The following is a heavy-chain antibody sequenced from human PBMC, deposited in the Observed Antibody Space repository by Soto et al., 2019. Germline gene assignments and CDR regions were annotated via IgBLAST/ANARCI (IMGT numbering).Heavy chain of an antibody. Sequence: VQLVESGGGLVKPGGSLRLSCAASGFTFSSYSMNWVRQAPGKGLEWVSSISSSSSYIYYADSVKGRFTISRDNAKNSLYLQMNSLRAEDTAVYYCASLTTQQLGPNFDYWGQGTLVTVSS. CDR1: GFTFSSYS. V-gene: IGHV3-21*01. CDR2: ISSSSSYI. J-gene: IGHJ4*02. D-gene: IGHD6-13*01. CDR3: ASLTTQQLGPNFDY.